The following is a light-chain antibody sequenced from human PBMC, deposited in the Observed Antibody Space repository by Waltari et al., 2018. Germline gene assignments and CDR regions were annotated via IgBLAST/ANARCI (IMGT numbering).Light chain of an antibody. J-gene: IGLJ1*01. V-gene: IGLV1-40*01. CDR3: QSYDSSLSGV. CDR2: GNS. Sequence: QSVLTQPPSVSGAPGQTVTISCAESSSNIGAGFDVHWYQQLPGTAPKLLIYGNSNRPSGVPDRFSGSKSGTTVSLAITGLQAEDEADYFCQSYDSSLSGVFGTGTKVTVL. CDR1: SSNIGAGFD.